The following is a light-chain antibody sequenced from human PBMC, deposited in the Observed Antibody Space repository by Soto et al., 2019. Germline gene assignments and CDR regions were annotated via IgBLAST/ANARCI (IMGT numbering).Light chain of an antibody. CDR2: SAS. CDR3: QQYNNWPRT. Sequence: EIVMTHSPATLSVSPGGRATLSCRASQSISDTLAWYQQKPGQAPRLLIYSASRRATGIPDRFSGSGSGTEFTLTISSLQSEDFAVYYCQQYNNWPRTFGQGTKVDIK. V-gene: IGKV3D-15*01. CDR1: QSISDT. J-gene: IGKJ1*01.